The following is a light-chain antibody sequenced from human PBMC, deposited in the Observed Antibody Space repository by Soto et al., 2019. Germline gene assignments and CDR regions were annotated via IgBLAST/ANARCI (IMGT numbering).Light chain of an antibody. CDR3: QQRSNWPLT. Sequence: EIVMTQSPATLSVSPGERATLSCRASQSVSSNLAWYQQKPGQAPRLLIYGASTRAAGIPARFSGSGSGTEFTLTISSLRSEDFAVYYCQQRSNWPLTFGGGTKVEIK. J-gene: IGKJ4*01. CDR1: QSVSSN. CDR2: GAS. V-gene: IGKV3-15*01.